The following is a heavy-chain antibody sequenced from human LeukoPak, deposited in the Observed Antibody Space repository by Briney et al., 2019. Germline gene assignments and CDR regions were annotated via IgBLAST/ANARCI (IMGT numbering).Heavy chain of an antibody. D-gene: IGHD3-3*01. V-gene: IGHV4-30-4*01. CDR3: AGALDDFWSGHHFDY. J-gene: IGHJ4*02. Sequence: SETLSLTCTVSGGSISSGDYSWSWIRQPPGKGLEWIGYIYYSGSTYYNPSLKSRVTISVDTSKNQFSLKLSSVTAADTAVYYCAGALDDFWSGHHFDYWGQGTLVTVSS. CDR2: IYYSGST. CDR1: GGSISSGDYS.